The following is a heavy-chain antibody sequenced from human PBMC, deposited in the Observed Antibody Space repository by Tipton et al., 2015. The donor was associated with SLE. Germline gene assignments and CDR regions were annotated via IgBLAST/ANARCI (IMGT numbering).Heavy chain of an antibody. V-gene: IGHV1-46*01. D-gene: IGHD3-10*01. CDR1: GYTFTSYY. CDR3: ARDPRRGLPNYYYYYGLDV. CDR2: INPSGGST. J-gene: IGHJ6*02. Sequence: QSGAEVKKPGASVKVSCKASGYTFTSYYMHWVRQAPGQGLEWMGIINPSGGSTSYAQKFQGRVTMTRDTSTSTAYMELSSLRSEDTAVYYCARDPRRGLPNYYYYYGLDVWGQGTTVTVSS.